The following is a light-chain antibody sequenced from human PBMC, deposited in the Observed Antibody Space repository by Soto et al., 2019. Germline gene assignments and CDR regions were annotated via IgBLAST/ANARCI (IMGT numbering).Light chain of an antibody. CDR1: SSDVGDYNY. CDR2: DVS. CDR3: SSYSSRSTVV. V-gene: IGLV2-14*01. J-gene: IGLJ2*01. Sequence: QSALTQHASVSGSPGQSITISCTGTSSDVGDYNYVSWYQQHPGKAPKLVIYDVSNRPSGFSNRFSGSKSGNTASLTISGLQAEDEADYYCSSYSSRSTVVFGGGTKLTVL.